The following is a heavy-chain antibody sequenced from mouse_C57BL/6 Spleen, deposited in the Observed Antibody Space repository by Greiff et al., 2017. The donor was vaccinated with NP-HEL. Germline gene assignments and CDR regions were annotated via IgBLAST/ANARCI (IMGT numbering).Heavy chain of an antibody. Sequence: QVQLKESGAELVKPGASVKISCKASGYAFSSYWMNWVKQRPGKGLEWIGQIYPGDGDTNYNGKFKGKATLTADKSSSTAYMQLSSLTSEDSAVYFCARKDGYYDFDYWGQGTTLTVSS. CDR1: GYAFSSYW. CDR2: IYPGDGDT. D-gene: IGHD2-3*01. CDR3: ARKDGYYDFDY. J-gene: IGHJ2*01. V-gene: IGHV1-80*01.